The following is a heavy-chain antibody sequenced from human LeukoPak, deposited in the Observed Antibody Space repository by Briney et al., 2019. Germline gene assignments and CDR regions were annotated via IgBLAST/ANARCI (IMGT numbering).Heavy chain of an antibody. CDR1: AYTFTNYD. V-gene: IGHV1-8*01. CDR2: MNPNSGNT. J-gene: IGHJ4*02. CDR3: ARGPITMVRGVLGF. Sequence: ASVTVSCKASAYTFTNYDFNWVRQASGQGLEWMGWMNPNSGNTGYPQKFQGRVTITRNTSISTAYMELSSLTSDDTGVYYCARGPITMVRGVLGFWGQGTLVTVSS. D-gene: IGHD3-10*01.